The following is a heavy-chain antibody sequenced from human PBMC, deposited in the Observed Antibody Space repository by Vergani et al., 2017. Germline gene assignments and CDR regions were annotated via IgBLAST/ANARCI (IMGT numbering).Heavy chain of an antibody. CDR1: GFTFSSYG. Sequence: QVQLVESGGGVVQPGRSLRLSCAASGFTFSSYGMHWVRQAPGKGLEWVAGIWYDGSNKYYADSVKGRFTISRANSKNTLYLQMKSLRDEDTAVDYCAKVGEGYCSSTSCYTEAYVQHWGQGTLVTVYS. V-gene: IGHV3-33*06. CDR2: IWYDGSNK. J-gene: IGHJ1*01. D-gene: IGHD2-2*02. CDR3: AKVGEGYCSSTSCYTEAYVQH.